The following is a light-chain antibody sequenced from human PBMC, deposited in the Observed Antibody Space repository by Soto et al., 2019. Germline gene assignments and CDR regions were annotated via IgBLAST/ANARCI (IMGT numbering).Light chain of an antibody. Sequence: QTVLTQPASVSGSPGQSITISCSGTSSDIGSYNHVAWYQQFPGKSPKLMLYAVSDPPPGVSGRFSGSKSGITASLTISGLETEDEGDYYCISYTDRQSDLFGTGTKVTVL. CDR2: AVS. J-gene: IGLJ1*01. V-gene: IGLV2-14*03. CDR1: SSDIGSYNH. CDR3: ISYTDRQSDL.